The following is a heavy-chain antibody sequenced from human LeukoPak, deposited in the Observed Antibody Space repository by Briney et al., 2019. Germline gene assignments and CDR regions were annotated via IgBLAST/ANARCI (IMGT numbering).Heavy chain of an antibody. V-gene: IGHV5-51*01. CDR3: AREYCSGGSCYPQLDY. CDR1: GYSFTSYW. J-gene: IGHJ4*02. Sequence: GESLKISCKGSGYSFTSYWIGWVRQMPGKGLEWMGIIYPGASHTRYSPSFQGQVTISAAKSISTTSLQWSSLKASDTAMYYCAREYCSGGSCYPQLDYWGQGTLVTVSS. CDR2: IYPGASHT. D-gene: IGHD2-15*01.